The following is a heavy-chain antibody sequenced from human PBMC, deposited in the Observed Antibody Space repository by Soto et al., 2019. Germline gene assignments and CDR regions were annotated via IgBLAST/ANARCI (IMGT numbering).Heavy chain of an antibody. Sequence: QVQLVQSGAEVQKPGASVKGSCEAAGYTFTKYAVHWVRQAPGQGLEWMGWIYAGHGKTEYSQVFQGRVTNTRNTSASTDYMELSLRSEGTAVYYCTREQYVLSAKDCFFDYRGQGTLVTVSS. CDR1: GYTFTKYA. J-gene: IGHJ4*02. V-gene: IGHV1-3*01. CDR2: IYAGHGKT. D-gene: IGHD2-21*01. CDR3: TREQYVLSAKDCFFDY.